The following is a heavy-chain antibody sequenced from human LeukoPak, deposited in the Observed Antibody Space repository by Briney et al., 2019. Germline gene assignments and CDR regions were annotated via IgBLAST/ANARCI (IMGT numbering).Heavy chain of an antibody. CDR3: APTRGERDENWFDP. D-gene: IGHD1-1*01. Sequence: PSETLSLTCTVSGGSISSSSYYWGWIRQPPGKGLEWIGSIYYSGSTYYNPSLKSRVTISVDTSKNQFSLKLSSVTAADTAVYYCAPTRGERDENWFDPWGQGTLVTVSS. CDR1: GGSISSSSYY. V-gene: IGHV4-39*07. J-gene: IGHJ5*02. CDR2: IYYSGST.